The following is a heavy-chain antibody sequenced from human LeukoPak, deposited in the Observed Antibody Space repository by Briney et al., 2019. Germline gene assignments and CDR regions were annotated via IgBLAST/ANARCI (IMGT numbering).Heavy chain of an antibody. CDR3: ARGDYGSGSYYQVVDY. Sequence: SQTLSLTCAISEDSVSSNFAAWNWIRQSPSRGLEWLGRTYYRSKWYTEYAVSVKSRISIIADTSKNQFSLQLNSVTPEDTAVYYCARGDYGSGSYYQVVDYWGQGTLVTVSS. CDR1: EDSVSSNFAA. D-gene: IGHD3-10*01. J-gene: IGHJ4*02. CDR2: TYYRSKWYT. V-gene: IGHV6-1*01.